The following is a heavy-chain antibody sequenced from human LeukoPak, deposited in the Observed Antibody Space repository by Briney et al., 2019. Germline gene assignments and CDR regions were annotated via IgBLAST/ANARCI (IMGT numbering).Heavy chain of an antibody. Sequence: GGSLRLSCAASGFTFSSYAMHWVRQAPGKGLEWVAVISYDGSNKYYAGSVKGRFTISRDNSKNTLYLQMNSLRAEDTAVYYCARDGYDSSVAWFDYWGQGTLVTVSS. CDR1: GFTFSSYA. CDR3: ARDGYDSSVAWFDY. CDR2: ISYDGSNK. D-gene: IGHD3-22*01. J-gene: IGHJ4*02. V-gene: IGHV3-30*04.